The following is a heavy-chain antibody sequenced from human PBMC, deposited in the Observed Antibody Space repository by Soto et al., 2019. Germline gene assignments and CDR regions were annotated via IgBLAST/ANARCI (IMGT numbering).Heavy chain of an antibody. V-gene: IGHV4-31*03. J-gene: IGHJ3*02. Sequence: SETLSLTCTVSGGSISSGGYYWSWIRQHPGKGLEWIGYIYYSGSTYYNPSLKSRVTISVDTSKNQFSLKLSSVTAADTAVYYCARSVRIFGPDALDIWGQGTMVTVSS. CDR2: IYYSGST. CDR1: GGSISSGGYY. D-gene: IGHD3-3*02. CDR3: ARSVRIFGPDALDI.